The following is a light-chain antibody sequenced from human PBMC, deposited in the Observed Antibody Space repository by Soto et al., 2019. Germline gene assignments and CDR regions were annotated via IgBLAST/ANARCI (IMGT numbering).Light chain of an antibody. Sequence: IVLSQSPAALSSSPRERATLSSWANTSVDTYIAWYQQKPGQAPRLLISGASNRATGIPARFSGSGSGTDFTLTISSLEPEDFAVYYCQQYGRSPRTFGGGTKVDIK. CDR1: TSVDTY. CDR2: GAS. CDR3: QQYGRSPRT. V-gene: IGKV3-11*01. J-gene: IGKJ4*02.